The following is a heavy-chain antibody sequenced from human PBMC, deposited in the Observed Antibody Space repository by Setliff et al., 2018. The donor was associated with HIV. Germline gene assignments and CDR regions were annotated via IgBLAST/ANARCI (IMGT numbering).Heavy chain of an antibody. CDR3: ARSFTYNFWSGLAGDAFDI. Sequence: SETLSLTCTVSGGSISSYYWSWIRQPVGKGLEWIGRIYTSGSTNYNPSLKSRVTMSVDTSKNQFSLKLSSVTAADTAVYYCARSFTYNFWSGLAGDAFDIWGQGTMVTV. CDR2: IYTSGST. J-gene: IGHJ3*02. CDR1: GGSISSYY. V-gene: IGHV4-4*07. D-gene: IGHD3-3*01.